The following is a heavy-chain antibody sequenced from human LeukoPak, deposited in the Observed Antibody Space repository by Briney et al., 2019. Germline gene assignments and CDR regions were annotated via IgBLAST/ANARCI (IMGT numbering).Heavy chain of an antibody. CDR2: ISAYNGNT. J-gene: IGHJ5*02. CDR1: GYTFTSYG. D-gene: IGHD6-13*01. CDR3: VRDRGPGVLAAAGTALPFDP. V-gene: IGHV1-18*01. Sequence: WASVKVSCKASGYTFTSYGISWVRQAPGQGLEWMGWISAYNGNTNYAQKLQGRVTMTTDTSTSTAYMELRSLRSDDTAVYYCVRDRGPGVLAAAGTALPFDPWGQGTLVTVSS.